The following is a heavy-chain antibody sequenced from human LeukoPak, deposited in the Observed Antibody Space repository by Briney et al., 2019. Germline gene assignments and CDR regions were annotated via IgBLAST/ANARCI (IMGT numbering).Heavy chain of an antibody. CDR3: ARPRTANYGDQTYLFT. V-gene: IGHV3-21*01. D-gene: IGHD4-17*01. CDR1: GFTFSSYS. CDR2: ISSSSSYI. J-gene: IGHJ5*02. Sequence: GGSLRLSCAASGFTFSSYSMNWVRQAPGKGLEWVSSISSSSSYIYYADSVKGRFTISRDNAKNSLYLQMNSLRAEDTAVYYCARPRTANYGDQTYLFTWGQGTLVTVSS.